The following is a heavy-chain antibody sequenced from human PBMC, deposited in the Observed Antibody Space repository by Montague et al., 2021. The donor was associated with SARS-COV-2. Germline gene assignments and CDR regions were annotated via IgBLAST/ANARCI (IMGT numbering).Heavy chain of an antibody. CDR3: ARGGTYSFCLFDV. CDR2: IYTSGST. Sequence: TLSLTCTVSGGSISSGSYYWSWIRQTAGKGLEWIGRIYTSGSTNYYPSLKSRVTISVDTSKNKFSLKLSSVTAADTAVYYCARGGTYSFCLFDVWGQGTMVAVSS. J-gene: IGHJ3*01. CDR1: GGSISSGSYY. V-gene: IGHV4-61*02. D-gene: IGHD1-1*01.